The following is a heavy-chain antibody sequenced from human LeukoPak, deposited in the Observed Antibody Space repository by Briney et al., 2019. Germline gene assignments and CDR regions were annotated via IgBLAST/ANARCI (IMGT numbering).Heavy chain of an antibody. V-gene: IGHV3-30-3*01. CDR2: ISYDGSKK. Sequence: SGGSLRLSCAASGFIFSSYVMFWVRQAPGKGLEGVALISYDGSKKYYGDSVKGRFTISRDNSKNTLYLQMNSLRTEDTAVYYCARASCSSTSCPTDYWGQGTLVIVSS. J-gene: IGHJ4*02. D-gene: IGHD2-2*01. CDR1: GFIFSSYV. CDR3: ARASCSSTSCPTDY.